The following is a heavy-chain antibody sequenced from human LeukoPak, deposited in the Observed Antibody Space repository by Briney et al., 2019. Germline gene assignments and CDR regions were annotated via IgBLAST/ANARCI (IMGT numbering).Heavy chain of an antibody. D-gene: IGHD3-16*01. CDR2: ISSSASTT. CDR1: GFTFSSYE. J-gene: IGHJ4*02. V-gene: IGHV3-48*03. Sequence: GGSLRLSCAASGFTFSSYEMNWVRQAPGKGLEWISDISSSASTTNYADSVKGRFTISRDNSKNTLYLQMNSLRAEDTAVYYCAKTPNYDYVWGRGGYFDYWGQGTLVTVSS. CDR3: AKTPNYDYVWGRGGYFDY.